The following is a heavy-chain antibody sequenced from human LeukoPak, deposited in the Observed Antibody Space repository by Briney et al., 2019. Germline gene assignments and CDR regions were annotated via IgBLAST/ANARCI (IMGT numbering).Heavy chain of an antibody. D-gene: IGHD4-17*01. Sequence: ASVKVSCKASGNTLTNSYVHWVRQAPGQGLEWMGWINPNSGGTNYAQKFQGRVTMTRDTSISTAFMELSRLRSDDTAVYYCAKGIYGDYKGYFDYWGQGTLVTVSS. J-gene: IGHJ4*02. CDR3: AKGIYGDYKGYFDY. CDR2: INPNSGGT. V-gene: IGHV1-2*02. CDR1: GNTLTNSY.